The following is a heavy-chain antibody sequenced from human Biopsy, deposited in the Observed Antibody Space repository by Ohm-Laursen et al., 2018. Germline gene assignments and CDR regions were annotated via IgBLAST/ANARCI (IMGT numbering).Heavy chain of an antibody. J-gene: IGHJ4*02. V-gene: IGHV4-61*03. CDR1: GGSVSSGSYY. CDR3: ARVGVGAPSIDYFDY. D-gene: IGHD1-26*01. CDR2: IYYSGRP. Sequence: SETLSLTCTVSGGSVSSGSYYWSWIRQPPGKGLEWIAYIYYSGRPNYNPSLKGRVVISVDRSKNHFSLELSSVTAADTAVYYCARVGVGAPSIDYFDYWGQGALVTVSS.